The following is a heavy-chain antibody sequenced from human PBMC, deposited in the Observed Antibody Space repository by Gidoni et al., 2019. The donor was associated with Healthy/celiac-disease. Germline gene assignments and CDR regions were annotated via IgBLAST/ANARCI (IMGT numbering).Heavy chain of an antibody. CDR2: IYYSGST. Sequence: QVQLQESGPGLVKPSQTLSLTCTVSGGSIRSGAYYWSWIRQPPGKGLEWIGYIYYSGSTYYNPSLKSRVTISVDTSKNQFSLKLSSVTAADTAVYYCAREGGAYGDYNYYYYYMDVWGKGTTVTVSS. V-gene: IGHV4-30-4*01. CDR3: AREGGAYGDYNYYYYYMDV. J-gene: IGHJ6*03. D-gene: IGHD4-17*01. CDR1: GGSIRSGAYY.